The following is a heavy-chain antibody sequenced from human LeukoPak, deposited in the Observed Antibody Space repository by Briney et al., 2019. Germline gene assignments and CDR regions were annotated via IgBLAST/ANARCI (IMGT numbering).Heavy chain of an antibody. CDR2: ISYDGSNK. J-gene: IGHJ3*02. CDR1: GFTFSSYA. Sequence: GGSLRLSCAASGFTFSSYAMSWVRQAPGKGLEWVAVISYDGSNKYYADSVKGRFTISRDNSKNTLYLQMNSLRAEDTAVYYCAKEATYYEAFDIWGQGTMVTVSS. V-gene: IGHV3-30*18. D-gene: IGHD3-3*01. CDR3: AKEATYYEAFDI.